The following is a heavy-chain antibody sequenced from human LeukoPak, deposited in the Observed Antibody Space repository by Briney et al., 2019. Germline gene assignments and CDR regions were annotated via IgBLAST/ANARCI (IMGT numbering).Heavy chain of an antibody. D-gene: IGHD3-10*01. J-gene: IGHJ4*02. CDR3: ARDLGVLWFGESNPFDY. CDR2: IKQDGSEK. Sequence: GGSLRLSCAASGFTFSSYWMSWVRQAPGKGLERVANIKQDGSEKYYVDSVKGRFTISRDNAKNSLYLQMNSLRAEDTAVYYCARDLGVLWFGESNPFDYWGQGTLVTVSS. V-gene: IGHV3-7*03. CDR1: GFTFSSYW.